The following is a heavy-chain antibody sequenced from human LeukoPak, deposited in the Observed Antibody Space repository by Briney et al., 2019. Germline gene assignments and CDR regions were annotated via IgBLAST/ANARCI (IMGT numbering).Heavy chain of an antibody. CDR1: GFTFSNYA. D-gene: IGHD6-13*01. Sequence: PGGSLRLSCAASGFTFSNYAMSWVRQAPGKGLEWVSAISANGGGTYYADSVKGRFTISRDNSKNTLYLQMNSLRAEDTAVYYCAKGSSPFDYWGQGTLVNVSS. V-gene: IGHV3-23*01. CDR3: AKGSSPFDY. J-gene: IGHJ4*02. CDR2: ISANGGGT.